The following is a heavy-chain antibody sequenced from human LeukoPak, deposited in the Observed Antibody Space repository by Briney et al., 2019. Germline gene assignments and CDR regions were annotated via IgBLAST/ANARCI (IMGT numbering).Heavy chain of an antibody. V-gene: IGHV4-38-2*02. Sequence: SETLSPTCTVSGYSISSGYYWGWIRQPPGKGLEWIGSIYHSGSTYYNPSLKSRVTISVDTSKNQFSLKLSSVTAADTAVYYCARDSGAYSEWLSPFDYWGQGTLVTVSS. CDR3: ARDSGAYSEWLSPFDY. CDR1: GYSISSGYY. CDR2: IYHSGST. J-gene: IGHJ4*02. D-gene: IGHD3-3*01.